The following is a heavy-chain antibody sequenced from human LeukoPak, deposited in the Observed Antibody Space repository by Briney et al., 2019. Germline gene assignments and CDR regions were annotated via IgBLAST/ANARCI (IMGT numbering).Heavy chain of an antibody. V-gene: IGHV3-7*01. J-gene: IGHJ4*02. Sequence: GGSLRLSCVVSGFTFSSHSMSWVRQAPGRGLEWVANVKEDGSEENYVDSVKGRFTISRDNAMNSLYLQMNSLRAEDTAVYFCARLLHWETSAHRPVDWWGQGILVSVSS. CDR3: ARLLHWETSAHRPVDW. CDR1: GFTFSSHS. CDR2: VKEDGSEE. D-gene: IGHD3-22*01.